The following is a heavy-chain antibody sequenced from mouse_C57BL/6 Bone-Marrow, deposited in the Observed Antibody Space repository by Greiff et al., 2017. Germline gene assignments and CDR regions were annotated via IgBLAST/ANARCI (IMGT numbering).Heavy chain of an antibody. CDR1: GYTFTSYW. D-gene: IGHD1-1*01. Sequence: QVQLQQPGAELVRPGTSVKLSCKASGYTFTSYWMHWVKQRPGQGLEWIGVIDPSDSYTNYNQKFKGKATLTVDTSSSTAFMQLRSLTSEDSAVYYCAIEGTVVPFDYWGQGTTLTVSS. CDR2: IDPSDSYT. V-gene: IGHV1-59*01. CDR3: AIEGTVVPFDY. J-gene: IGHJ2*01.